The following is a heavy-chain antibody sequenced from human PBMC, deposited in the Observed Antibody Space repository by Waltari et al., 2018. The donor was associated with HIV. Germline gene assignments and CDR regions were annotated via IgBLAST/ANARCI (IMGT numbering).Heavy chain of an antibody. J-gene: IGHJ5*02. CDR3: VRGGAAWSAGGFQVAQPGP. V-gene: IGHV3-48*03. Sequence: DVQLVESGGGLVQPGGSLGLSCAASGFTLINFDMYWVRQGPGAGLHWVSYIIPTGHNIYYADSVQGRFTISRDTVRNILRLRLDDLRVDNTATYYCVRGGAAWSAGGFQVAQPGPWGQGALVTVSS. D-gene: IGHD2-15*01. CDR2: IIPTGHNI. CDR1: GFTLINFD.